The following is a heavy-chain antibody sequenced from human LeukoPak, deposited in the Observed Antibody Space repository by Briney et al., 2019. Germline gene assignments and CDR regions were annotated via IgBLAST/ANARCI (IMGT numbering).Heavy chain of an antibody. Sequence: SQTLSLTCTVYVLTISSGSFYWTWIRQHPGKGLEWIAYIYYSGRTYYSPSLKSRVTISVDTSKNQFSLNLSSVTAADTAVYYCAKDVAADGRWSFVYWCQGTLVTVSS. CDR1: VLTISSGSFY. CDR3: AKDVAADGRWSFVY. CDR2: IYYSGRT. J-gene: IGHJ4*02. D-gene: IGHD6-13*01. V-gene: IGHV4-31*03.